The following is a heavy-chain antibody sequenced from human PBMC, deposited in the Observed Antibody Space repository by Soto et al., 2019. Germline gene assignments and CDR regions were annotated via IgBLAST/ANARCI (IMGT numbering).Heavy chain of an antibody. Sequence: QLQLQESGPGLVKPSETLSLTCSVSGGSISSSSYYWGWIRQPPGKGLEWIGSIYYSGSTYYNPSLKSRVTISVDTSKNQFSLKLSSVTAADTAVYYCARPYCSSTSCRLRWDWFDPWGQGTLVTVSS. J-gene: IGHJ5*02. CDR1: GGSISSSSYY. CDR2: IYYSGST. V-gene: IGHV4-39*01. D-gene: IGHD2-2*01. CDR3: ARPYCSSTSCRLRWDWFDP.